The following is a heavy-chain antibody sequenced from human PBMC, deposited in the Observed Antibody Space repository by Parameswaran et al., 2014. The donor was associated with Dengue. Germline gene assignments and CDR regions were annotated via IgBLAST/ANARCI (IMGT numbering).Heavy chain of an antibody. J-gene: IGHJ6*02. V-gene: IGHV2-5*02. D-gene: IGHD2-21*01. CDR3: AHSGSTSCKSGDCYRNYYYGMDV. CDR2: IYWDDDK. Sequence: PGKALEWLALIYWDDDKRYSPSLKSRLTITKDTSKNQVVLTMTNMDPVDTATYYCAHSGSTSCKSGDCYRNYYYGMDVWGQGTTVTVSS.